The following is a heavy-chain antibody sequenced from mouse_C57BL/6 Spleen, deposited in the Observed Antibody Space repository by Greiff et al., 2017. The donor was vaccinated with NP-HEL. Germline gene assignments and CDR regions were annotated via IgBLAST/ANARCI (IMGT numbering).Heavy chain of an antibody. CDR2: INPSTGGT. D-gene: IGHD1-1*01. V-gene: IGHV1-42*01. J-gene: IGHJ2*01. CDR1: GYSFTGYY. CDR3: ARRVTTVVAVDY. Sequence: VQLQQSGPELVKPGASVKISCKASGYSFTGYYMNWVKQSPEKSLEWIGEINPSTGGTTYNQKFKAKATLTVDKSSSTAYMQLKSLTSEDSAVYYCARRVTTVVAVDYWGQGTTLTVSS.